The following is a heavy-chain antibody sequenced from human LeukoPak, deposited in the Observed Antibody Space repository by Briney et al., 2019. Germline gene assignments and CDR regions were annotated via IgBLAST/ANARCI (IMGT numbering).Heavy chain of an antibody. D-gene: IGHD6-19*01. V-gene: IGHV1-2*02. CDR1: GYTFTGYY. CDR2: INPNSGGT. J-gene: IGHJ4*02. Sequence: ASVKVSCKAAGYTFTGYYMHCERQAPGQGLEWMGWINPNSGGTNYAQKFQCRVTMTTDPSTSKAYMELRSLRSDDTAVYYCARYLAVAAYFDYWGQGTLVTVSS. CDR3: ARYLAVAAYFDY.